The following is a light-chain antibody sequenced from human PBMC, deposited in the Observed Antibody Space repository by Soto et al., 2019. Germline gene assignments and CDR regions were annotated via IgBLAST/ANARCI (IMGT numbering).Light chain of an antibody. CDR2: AAS. J-gene: IGKJ3*01. V-gene: IGKV1-6*01. Sequence: AIQMTQSPSSLSASVGDRVTISCRASQGIRSDLAWYQQKPGKAPKLLIFAASNLQSGVPSRFSGSGSGTDFTLTISRLQPEDFATYYCQQRSDWPPIFTFGPGTKVDIK. CDR1: QGIRSD. CDR3: QQRSDWPPIFT.